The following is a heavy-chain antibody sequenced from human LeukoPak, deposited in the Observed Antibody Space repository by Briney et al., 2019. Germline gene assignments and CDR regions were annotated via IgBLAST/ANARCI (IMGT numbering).Heavy chain of an antibody. CDR3: ASPVAIEYYYETRDDYEGDY. J-gene: IGHJ4*02. V-gene: IGHV4-39*01. CDR1: GVSISSSAYY. CDR2: IYSGGTT. Sequence: SETLSLTCSVSGVSISSSAYYWGWIRQTPGKGLEWIGSIYSGGTTYYNPSLKSRLTISLDTSKNQFSLRLNSVTAADTAVYYCASPVAIEYYYETRDDYEGDYRGEGTLVTVSS. D-gene: IGHD3-22*01.